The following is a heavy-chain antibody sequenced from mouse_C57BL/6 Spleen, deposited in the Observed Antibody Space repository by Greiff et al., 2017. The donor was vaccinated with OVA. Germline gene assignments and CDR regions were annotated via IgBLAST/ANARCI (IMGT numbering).Heavy chain of an antibody. CDR3: AIFYDYGTWFAY. CDR2: IYPGDGDT. Sequence: VQLQQSGAELVKPGASVNISCKASGYSFSSYWMNWVKQRPGKGLEWIGQIYPGDGDTNYNGKFKGKATLTADKSSSTAYMQLSSLTSEDSAVYYCAIFYDYGTWFAYWGQGTLVTVSA. D-gene: IGHD2-4*01. J-gene: IGHJ3*01. CDR1: GYSFSSYW. V-gene: IGHV1-80*01.